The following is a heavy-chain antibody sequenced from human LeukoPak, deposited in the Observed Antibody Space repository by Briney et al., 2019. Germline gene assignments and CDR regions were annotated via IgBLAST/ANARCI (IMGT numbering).Heavy chain of an antibody. J-gene: IGHJ6*02. CDR1: GYTFTSYG. V-gene: IGHV1-18*01. D-gene: IGHD6-13*01. CDR3: ARTYSSNLYLRYYYGMDV. Sequence: GASVKVSCKASGYTFTSYGITWVRQAPGQGLDWMAWISPYNGNTEYAQKLQGRVTMTTDTSTSTAYMELRSLRSDDSAVYYCARTYSSNLYLRYYYGMDVWGQGTTVTVSS. CDR2: ISPYNGNT.